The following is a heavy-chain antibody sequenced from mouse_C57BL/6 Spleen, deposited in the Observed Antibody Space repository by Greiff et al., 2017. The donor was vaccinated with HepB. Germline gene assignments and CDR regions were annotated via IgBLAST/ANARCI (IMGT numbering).Heavy chain of an antibody. J-gene: IGHJ2*01. Sequence: EVHLVESGGGLVKPGGSLKLSCAASGFTFSSYAMSWVRQTPEKRLEWVATISDGGSYTYYPDNVKGRFTISRDNAKNNLYLQMSHLKSEDTAMYYCAREVTTGYYFDYWGQGTTLTVSS. D-gene: IGHD2-2*01. V-gene: IGHV5-4*01. CDR3: AREVTTGYYFDY. CDR1: GFTFSSYA. CDR2: ISDGGSYT.